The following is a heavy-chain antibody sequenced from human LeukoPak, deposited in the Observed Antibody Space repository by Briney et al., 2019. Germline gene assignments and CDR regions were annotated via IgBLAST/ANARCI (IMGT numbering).Heavy chain of an antibody. CDR2: IYYSGST. CDR3: ARQYSGRRDAFDI. D-gene: IGHD1-26*01. J-gene: IGHJ3*02. CDR1: GGSISSYY. Sequence: SETLSLTCTVSGGSISSYYWSWIRQPPGKGLEWIGYIYYSGSTNYNPSLKSRVTISVDTSKNQFPLKLSSVTAADTAVYYCARQYSGRRDAFDIWGQGTMVTVSS. V-gene: IGHV4-59*01.